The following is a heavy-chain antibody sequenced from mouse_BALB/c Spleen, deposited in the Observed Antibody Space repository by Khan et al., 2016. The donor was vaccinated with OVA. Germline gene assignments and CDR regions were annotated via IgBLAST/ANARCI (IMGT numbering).Heavy chain of an antibody. CDR3: AGIGHVYYGTSDYAVDY. V-gene: IGHV3-6*02. J-gene: IGHJ4*01. CDR1: GYSITSGYY. D-gene: IGHD1-1*01. CDR2: IAYDGNT. Sequence: EVQLQESGPGLVKPSPSLSLTCPVTGYSITSGYYWNWIRQFPGNQLDWRGFIAYDGNTNYNPSLKNRISITRDTSKNQSFLQLNSVTSEDTAIYYCAGIGHVYYGTSDYAVDYWGQGTSVTVSS.